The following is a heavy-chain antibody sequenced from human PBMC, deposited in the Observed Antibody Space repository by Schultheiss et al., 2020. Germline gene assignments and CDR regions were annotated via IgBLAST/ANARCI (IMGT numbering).Heavy chain of an antibody. D-gene: IGHD2-15*01. CDR3: AKDLGPDVWVLGGRGFPAPPGGLDV. V-gene: IGHV3-30*18. CDR1: GFTFSSYG. CDR2: ISYDGSNK. J-gene: IGHJ6*02. Sequence: GGSLRLSCAASGFTFSSYGMHWVRQAPGKGLEWVAVISYDGSNKYYADSVKGRFTISRDNSKNTLYLQMNSLRAEDTAVYYCAKDLGPDVWVLGGRGFPAPPGGLDVWGQGTTVTVSS.